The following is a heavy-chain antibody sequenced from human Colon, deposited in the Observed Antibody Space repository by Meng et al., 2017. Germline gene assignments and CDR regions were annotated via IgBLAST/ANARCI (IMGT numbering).Heavy chain of an antibody. J-gene: IGHJ5*02. CDR3: VRSSGWVRTGFDP. V-gene: IGHV4-39*01. CDR1: GGSISISGYY. D-gene: IGHD6-19*01. CDR2: IGHSGIT. Sequence: QVQLQESGPGLVKPSEALSLTCSVSGGSISISGYYWGWIRQPPGKGLEWIGSIGHSGITYYTPSLKSRVTVSIDTSKSQFSLKLTSVTAADTAVYYCVRSSGWVRTGFDPWGQGTLVTVSS.